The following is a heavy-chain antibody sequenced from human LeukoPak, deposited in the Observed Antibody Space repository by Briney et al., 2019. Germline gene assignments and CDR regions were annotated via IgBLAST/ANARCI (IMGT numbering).Heavy chain of an antibody. D-gene: IGHD6-13*01. CDR1: GYSFTSYW. CDR2: IYPGDSDT. J-gene: IGHJ4*02. Sequence: GASLQISCKGSGYSFTSYWIGWGRQMPGKGLEWMGIIYPGDSDTRYSPSFQGQVTISADKSISTAYLQWSSLKASDTAMYYCARQGQQLTFDYWGQGTLVTVSS. V-gene: IGHV5-51*01. CDR3: ARQGQQLTFDY.